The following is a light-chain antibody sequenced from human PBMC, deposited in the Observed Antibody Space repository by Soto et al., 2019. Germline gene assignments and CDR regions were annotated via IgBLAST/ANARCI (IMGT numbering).Light chain of an antibody. CDR1: QSVSSN. CDR3: QQYNNWPPYT. J-gene: IGKJ2*01. CDR2: GAS. Sequence: VMTQSPATLSVSPGERATLSCRASQSVSSNLAWYQQKPGQAPRLLIYGASTRATGIPARFSGSGSGTEFTLTVSSLQSEDFAVYYCQQYNNWPPYTFGQGTKLEIK. V-gene: IGKV3-15*01.